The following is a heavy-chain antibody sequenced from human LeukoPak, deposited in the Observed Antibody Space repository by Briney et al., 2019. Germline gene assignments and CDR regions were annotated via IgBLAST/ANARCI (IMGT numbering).Heavy chain of an antibody. V-gene: IGHV4-59*01. J-gene: IGHJ4*02. CDR1: GGSISNYF. Sequence: KPSETLSLTCTVSGGSISNYFWNWIRQSPGKGLEWIGYIYNSGNTKYNPSLKSRVTVSVDTSKNQFSLKLSSVTAADTAVYYCARASFNTYGIDGFDYWGQGTLVTVSS. CDR3: ARASFNTYGIDGFDY. D-gene: IGHD5-24*01. CDR2: IYNSGNT.